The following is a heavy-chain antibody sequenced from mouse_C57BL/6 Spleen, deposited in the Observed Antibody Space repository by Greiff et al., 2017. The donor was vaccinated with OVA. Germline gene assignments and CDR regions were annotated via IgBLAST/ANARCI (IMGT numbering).Heavy chain of an antibody. D-gene: IGHD3-1*01. CDR3: ARSGLSFYAMDY. V-gene: IGHV2-2*01. CDR2: IWSGGST. J-gene: IGHJ4*01. CDR1: GFSLTSYG. Sequence: VQLQQSGPGLVQPSQSLSITCTVSGFSLTSYGVHWVRQSPGKGLEWLGVIWSGGSTDYNAAFISRLSISKDNSKSQVFFKMNSLQADDTAINYCARSGLSFYAMDYWGQGTSVTVSS.